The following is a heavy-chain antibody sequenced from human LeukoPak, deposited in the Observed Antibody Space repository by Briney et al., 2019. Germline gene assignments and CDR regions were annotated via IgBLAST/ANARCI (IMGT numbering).Heavy chain of an antibody. V-gene: IGHV4-34*01. CDR1: GVSFSGYY. Sequence: SETLSLTCAVYGVSFSGYYWSWIRQPPGKGLEWIGEINHSGSTNYNPSLKSRVTISVDTSKNQFSLKLSSVTAADTAVYYCARDTYYYDSSGYFSFDYWGQGTLVTVSS. CDR3: ARDTYYYDSSGYFSFDY. D-gene: IGHD3-22*01. J-gene: IGHJ4*02. CDR2: INHSGST.